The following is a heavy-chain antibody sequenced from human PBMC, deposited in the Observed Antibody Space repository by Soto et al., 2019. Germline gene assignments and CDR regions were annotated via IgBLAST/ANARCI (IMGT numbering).Heavy chain of an antibody. D-gene: IGHD3-10*01. Sequence: SETLSLTCTVSGGSSSSGDYFWSWIRQPPGKGLEWIGYIYYSGSTYYNPSLKSRVTISVDTSKNQFSLKLSSVTAADTAVYYCARVRTIAWFDPWGQGTLVTVSS. CDR1: GGSSSSGDYF. J-gene: IGHJ5*02. CDR2: IYYSGST. V-gene: IGHV4-30-4*01. CDR3: ARVRTIAWFDP.